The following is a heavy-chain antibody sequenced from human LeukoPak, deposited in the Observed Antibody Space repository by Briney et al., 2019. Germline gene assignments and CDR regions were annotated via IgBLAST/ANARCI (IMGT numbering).Heavy chain of an antibody. CDR3: ARVRPGGSSDS. CDR2: IFYTGGT. Sequence: PSQTLSLTCTVSGGSISSGGYYWSWIRQRSGMGLEWIGYIFYTGGTYYNPSLTSRVTISVDTSKSRFSLKLSSVTAADTAVYYCARVRPGGSSDSWGQGTLVTVSS. V-gene: IGHV4-31*03. CDR1: GGSISSGGYY. D-gene: IGHD2-15*01. J-gene: IGHJ4*02.